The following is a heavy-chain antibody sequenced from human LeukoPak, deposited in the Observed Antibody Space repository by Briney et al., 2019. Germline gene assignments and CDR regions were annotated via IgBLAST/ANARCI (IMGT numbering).Heavy chain of an antibody. D-gene: IGHD2-2*01. CDR1: GGSISSYY. CDR3: ARDSSADYYYYYMDV. Sequence: SETLSLTCTVSGGSISSYYWSWIRQPPGKGLEWIGYIYYSGSTNYNPSLKSRVTISVDTSKNQFSLKLSSVTAADTAVYYCARDSSADYYYYYMDVWGKGTTVTISS. V-gene: IGHV4-59*01. CDR2: IYYSGST. J-gene: IGHJ6*03.